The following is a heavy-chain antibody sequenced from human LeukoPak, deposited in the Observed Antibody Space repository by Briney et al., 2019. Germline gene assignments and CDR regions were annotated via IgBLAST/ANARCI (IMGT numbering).Heavy chain of an antibody. V-gene: IGHV4-31*03. J-gene: IGHJ4*02. CDR2: IYYTGST. CDR1: GVSINSGGYY. D-gene: IGHD3-22*01. Sequence: PSETLSLTCTVSGVSINSGGYYWSWIRQHPGNGLEWIGYIYYTGSTYYNPSLKSRVTISVDTSKNQFSLKLSSVTAADTAVYYCARDGSTKGRSNYYDSSGYSFDYWGQGTLVTVSS. CDR3: ARDGSTKGRSNYYDSSGYSFDY.